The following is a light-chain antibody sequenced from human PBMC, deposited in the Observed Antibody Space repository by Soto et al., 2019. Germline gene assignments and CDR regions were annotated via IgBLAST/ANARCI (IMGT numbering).Light chain of an antibody. Sequence: LQLPGPPSPLCAYVVDIFTIRLRASQSISNFLNWYQQKPGKAPKLLIYAASSFQSGVPSRFSGSGSGTDFTLTISSLQPEDFATYYCQQSYSTPRTFGQGTKVDIK. V-gene: IGKV1-39*01. CDR2: AAS. CDR1: QSISNF. CDR3: QQSYSTPRT. J-gene: IGKJ1*01.